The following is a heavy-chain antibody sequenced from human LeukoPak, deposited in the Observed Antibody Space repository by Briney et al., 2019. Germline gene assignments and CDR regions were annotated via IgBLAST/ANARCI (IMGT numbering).Heavy chain of an antibody. V-gene: IGHV4-34*01. Sequence: SETLSLTCAVYGGSFSGYYWTWIRQPPGKGLEWIGEINHSGSTNYNPSLKSRVTISVDTSKNQFSLKLSSVTAADTAVYYCARGPSNDYWGQGTLVTVSS. J-gene: IGHJ4*02. CDR3: ARGPSNDY. CDR1: GGSFSGYY. CDR2: INHSGST.